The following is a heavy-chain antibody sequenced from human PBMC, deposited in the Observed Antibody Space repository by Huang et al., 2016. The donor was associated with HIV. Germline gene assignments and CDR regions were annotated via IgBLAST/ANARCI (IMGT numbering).Heavy chain of an antibody. V-gene: IGHV5-51*01. J-gene: IGHJ4*02. CDR2: IYPGDSEA. D-gene: IGHD1-26*01. CDR3: ARRGFNTGSSPDS. Sequence: EVQLVQSGPEVKKPWESLKISCRVSGYSFTNYWIGWVRQRPGKGLEWMAIIYPGDSEAAYNPSFRGQVTISADKSINTAHLQGDSLKTSDSAIYYCARRGFNTGSSPDSWGQGTLVTVSS. CDR1: GYSFTNYW.